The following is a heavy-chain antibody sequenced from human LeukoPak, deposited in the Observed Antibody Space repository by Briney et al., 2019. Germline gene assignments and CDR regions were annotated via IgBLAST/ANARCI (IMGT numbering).Heavy chain of an antibody. CDR3: ARSGVSSVSLDD. CDR1: GGSISSGDFY. J-gene: IGHJ4*02. V-gene: IGHV4-31*03. Sequence: SQTLCLTCTVSGGSISSGDFYWRWIRQNPGKGLEWIGNIYSSGATSYNPSLQSRLTISLDTSAYQFSLELRSVTAEDTAVYYCARSGVSSVSLDDWGQGSLFTVST. CDR2: IYSSGAT. D-gene: IGHD2-15*01.